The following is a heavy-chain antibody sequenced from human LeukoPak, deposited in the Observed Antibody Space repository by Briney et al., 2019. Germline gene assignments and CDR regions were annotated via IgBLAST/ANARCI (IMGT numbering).Heavy chain of an antibody. V-gene: IGHV1-69*05. D-gene: IGHD2-15*01. CDR1: GGTFSSYA. CDR2: IIPIFGTA. J-gene: IGHJ6*03. Sequence: SVKVSCKASGGTFSSYAISWVRQAPGQGLEWMGRIIPIFGTANYAQKFQGRVTITTDESTSTAYMELSSLRSADTAVYYCAGEESPFYQSCRGGSCYSNYYYYMDVWGKGTTVTVSS. CDR3: AGEESPFYQSCRGGSCYSNYYYYMDV.